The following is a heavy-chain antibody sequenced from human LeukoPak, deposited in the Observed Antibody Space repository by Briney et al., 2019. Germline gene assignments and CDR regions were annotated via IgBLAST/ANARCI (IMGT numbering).Heavy chain of an antibody. V-gene: IGHV3-23*01. CDR1: GFTFSDYA. CDR3: AKGSFSGWPYYFDY. J-gene: IGHJ4*02. Sequence: GGSLRLSCAASGFTFSDYAMAWLRQAPGKGLEWVSAITGSGGSTYYTDSVKGRLTISRDNSKSTLYLQMNSLRAEDTAVYYCAKGSFSGWPYYFDYWGQGTLVTVSS. CDR2: ITGSGGST. D-gene: IGHD6-19*01.